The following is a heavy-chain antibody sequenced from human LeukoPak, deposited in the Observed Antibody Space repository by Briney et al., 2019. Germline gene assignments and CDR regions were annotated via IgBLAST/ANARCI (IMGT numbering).Heavy chain of an antibody. CDR3: ARTNWGPDNWFDP. CDR2: INHSGST. V-gene: IGHV4-34*01. CDR1: GGSFSGYY. D-gene: IGHD7-27*01. Sequence: SETLSLTCAVYGGSFSGYYRSWIRQPPGKGLEWIGEINHSGSTNYNPSLKSRVTISVGTSKNQFSLKLSSVTAADTAVYYCARTNWGPDNWFDPWGQGTLVTVSS. J-gene: IGHJ5*02.